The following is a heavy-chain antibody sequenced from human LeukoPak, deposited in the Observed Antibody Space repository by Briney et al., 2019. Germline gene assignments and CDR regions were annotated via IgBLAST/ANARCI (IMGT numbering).Heavy chain of an antibody. Sequence: GGSLRLSCAASVFTFSSYSMSWVRQAPCKGLEWVAVIGHDGSNKDYAESVKGRFTISRDNSKNTLYLEMNSLRVEDTAVYYCARDKSKGRYFDYWGQGTLVTVSS. CDR2: IGHDGSNK. CDR3: ARDKSKGRYFDY. V-gene: IGHV3-33*08. CDR1: VFTFSSYS. D-gene: IGHD3-16*02. J-gene: IGHJ4*02.